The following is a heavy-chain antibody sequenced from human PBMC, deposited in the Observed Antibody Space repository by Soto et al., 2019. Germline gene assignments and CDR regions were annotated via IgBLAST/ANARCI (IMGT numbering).Heavy chain of an antibody. V-gene: IGHV4-39*01. Sequence: SETLSVTCIFSVGSIGISTYSFGWIRQPPGKGVEWIGRLYYTGTTYYNSSLKSRVTISADKSQNPFSLRLSSVTAADTAVYYCGAYCSRTSCYDWFDPWGQGTMVTVSS. J-gene: IGHJ5*02. CDR3: GAYCSRTSCYDWFDP. CDR1: VGSIGISTYS. D-gene: IGHD2-2*01. CDR2: LYYTGTT.